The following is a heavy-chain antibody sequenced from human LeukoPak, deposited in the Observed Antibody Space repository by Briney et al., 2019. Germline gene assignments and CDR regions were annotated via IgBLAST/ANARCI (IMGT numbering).Heavy chain of an antibody. D-gene: IGHD2-15*01. CDR1: DYSISSGYGYY. CDR3: ARGYCSGGSCYSYYYYNYMDV. V-gene: IGHV4-30-4*07. CDR2: IYYSGST. J-gene: IGHJ6*03. Sequence: SETLSLTCTVSDYSISSGYGYYWGWIRQPPGKGLEWIGYIYYSGSTYYNPSLKSRVTISVDTSKNQFSLKLSSVTAADTAVYYCARGYCSGGSCYSYYYYNYMDVWGKGTTVTVSS.